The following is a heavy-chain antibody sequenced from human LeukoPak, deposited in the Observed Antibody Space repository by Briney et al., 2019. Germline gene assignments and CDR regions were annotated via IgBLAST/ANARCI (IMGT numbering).Heavy chain of an antibody. CDR3: AKEPTGYSSGWYYFYY. J-gene: IGHJ4*02. Sequence: GGSLRLSCAASGFTFSSYAMSWVRQAPGKGLEWVSGISGSGGSTYYADSVKGRFTISRDNSKNTLYLQMNSLRAEDTAVYYCAKEPTGYSSGWYYFYYWGQGTLVTVSS. CDR2: ISGSGGST. D-gene: IGHD6-19*01. CDR1: GFTFSSYA. V-gene: IGHV3-23*01.